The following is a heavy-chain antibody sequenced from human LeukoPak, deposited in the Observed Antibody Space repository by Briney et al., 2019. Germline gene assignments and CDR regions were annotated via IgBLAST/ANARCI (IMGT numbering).Heavy chain of an antibody. Sequence: PSETLSLTCSVSGASISSGGYYWNWIRQHPGKGLEWIGYIYNTENTYYSPSLKSRVVISVDTSKNQFSLKMRSVTAADTGVYYCASTTGRRRAFDIWGQGTMVTVSS. CDR3: ASTTGRRRAFDI. CDR1: GASISSGGYY. D-gene: IGHD4-17*01. V-gene: IGHV4-31*03. CDR2: IYNTENT. J-gene: IGHJ3*02.